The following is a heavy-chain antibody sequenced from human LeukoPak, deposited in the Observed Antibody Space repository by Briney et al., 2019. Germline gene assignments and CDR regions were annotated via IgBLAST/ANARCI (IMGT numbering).Heavy chain of an antibody. CDR2: ITGSGQNT. CDR1: GFTFHNFA. D-gene: IGHD3-9*01. Sequence: PGRSLRLSCAASGFTFHNFAINWVRQAPGKGLEWVSAITGSGQNTYYADSVKGRFTISRDNSNNTVDLQMNRLRVEDTAIYYCAKPSTKTGTPFDSWGQGTLVAISS. V-gene: IGHV3-23*01. J-gene: IGHJ4*02. CDR3: AKPSTKTGTPFDS.